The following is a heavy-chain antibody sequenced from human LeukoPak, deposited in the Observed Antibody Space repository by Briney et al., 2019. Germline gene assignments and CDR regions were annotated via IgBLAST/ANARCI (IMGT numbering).Heavy chain of an antibody. V-gene: IGHV1-2*02. Sequence: ASVKVSCKASGYTFTSYGISWVRQAPGQGLEWMGWINPNSGGTNYAQKFQGRVTMTRDTSISTAYMELSRLRSDDTAVYYCARAGDYYDSSGYYPYYFDYWGQGTLVTVSS. CDR3: ARAGDYYDSSGYYPYYFDY. J-gene: IGHJ4*02. D-gene: IGHD3-22*01. CDR1: GYTFTSYG. CDR2: INPNSGGT.